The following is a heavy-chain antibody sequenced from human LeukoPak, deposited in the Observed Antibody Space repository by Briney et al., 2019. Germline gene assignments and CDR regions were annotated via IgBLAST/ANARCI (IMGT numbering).Heavy chain of an antibody. J-gene: IGHJ5*02. D-gene: IGHD2-15*01. CDR1: GYTFTSYG. V-gene: IGHV1-18*01. CDR3: ARDGVVVVAAEMGFDP. Sequence: ASVKVSCKASGYTFTSYGISWVRQAPGQGLEWMGWISAYNGNTNYAQKLQGRVTMTTDTSTSTAYMELRSLRSDDTAVYYCARDGVVVVAAEMGFDPWGQGTLVIVSS. CDR2: ISAYNGNT.